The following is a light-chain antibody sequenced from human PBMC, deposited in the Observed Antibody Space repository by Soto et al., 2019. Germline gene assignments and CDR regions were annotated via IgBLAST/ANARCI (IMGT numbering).Light chain of an antibody. V-gene: IGKV1-39*01. CDR2: GSS. CDR3: QQSYNIPYT. Sequence: DIQMTQSPSSLSASVADRVAITCRARQHISSYLNWYQQKPGKAPKLLIHGSSILPNGVPSRFSGGGSGTDFTLTISSLQPEDFATYFCQQSYNIPYTFGQGTKLEIK. CDR1: QHISSY. J-gene: IGKJ2*01.